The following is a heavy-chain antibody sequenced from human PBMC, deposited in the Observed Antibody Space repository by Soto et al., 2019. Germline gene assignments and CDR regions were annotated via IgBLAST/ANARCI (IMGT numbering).Heavy chain of an antibody. V-gene: IGHV3-9*01. D-gene: IGHD3-3*01. CDR1: GFTFDDYA. CDR2: ISWNSGSI. Sequence: GGSLRLSCAASGFTFDDYAMHWVRQAPGKGLEWVSGISWNSGSIGYADSVKGRFTISRDNAKNSLYLQMNSLRAEDTALYYCAKAFWSGYYTVNNWFDPWGQGTLVTVSS. J-gene: IGHJ5*02. CDR3: AKAFWSGYYTVNNWFDP.